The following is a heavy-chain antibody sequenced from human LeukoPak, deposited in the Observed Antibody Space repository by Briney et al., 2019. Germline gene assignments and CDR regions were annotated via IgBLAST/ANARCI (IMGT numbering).Heavy chain of an antibody. V-gene: IGHV4-34*01. CDR1: GGSFSGYY. CDR2: INHSGST. J-gene: IGHJ4*02. Sequence: SETLSLTCAVYGGSFSGYYWSWIRQPPGKGLEWIGEINHSGSTNYNPSLKSRVTISVDTSKNQFSLKLSSVTAADTAVYYRARGPLAHYFDYWGQGALVTVSS. CDR3: ARGPLAHYFDY. D-gene: IGHD1-1*01.